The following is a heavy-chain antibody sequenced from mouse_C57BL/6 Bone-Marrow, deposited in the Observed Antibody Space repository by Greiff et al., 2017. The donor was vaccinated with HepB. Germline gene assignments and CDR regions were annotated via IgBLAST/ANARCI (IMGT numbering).Heavy chain of an antibody. V-gene: IGHV1-69*01. D-gene: IGHD2-3*01. CDR2: IDPSDSYT. CDR3: ARYYYDGYHGAMDY. J-gene: IGHJ4*01. CDR1: GYTFTSYW. Sequence: VQLQQSGAELVMPGASVKLSCKASGYTFTSYWMHWVKQRPGQGLEWIGEIDPSDSYTNYNQKFKGKSTLTVDKSSSTAYMQLSSLTSEDSAVYYCARYYYDGYHGAMDYWGQGTSVTVSS.